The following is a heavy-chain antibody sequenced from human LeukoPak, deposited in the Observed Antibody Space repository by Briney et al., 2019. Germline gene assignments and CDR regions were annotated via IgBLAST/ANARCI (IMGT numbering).Heavy chain of an antibody. CDR2: IWYDGSNK. CDR3: AISTVARQDFDY. Sequence: GGSLRLSCAASGFTFSSYGMHWVRQAPGKGLEWVAVIWYDGSNKYYADSVKGRFTISRDNAKNSLYLQMNSLRAEDTAVYYCAISTVARQDFDYWGQGTLVTVSS. V-gene: IGHV3-33*03. J-gene: IGHJ4*02. CDR1: GFTFSSYG. D-gene: IGHD6-6*01.